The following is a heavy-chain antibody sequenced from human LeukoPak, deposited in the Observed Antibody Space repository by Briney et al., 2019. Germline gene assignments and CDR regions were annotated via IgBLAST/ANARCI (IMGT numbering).Heavy chain of an antibody. Sequence: GGSLRLSCAAPGFTFSSYEMNWVRQAPGKGLEWVSYISSSGSTIYYADSAKGRFTISRDNAKNSLYLQMNSLRAEDTAVYYCARDRKVRGSSWYNVYYFDYWGQGTLVTVSS. CDR2: ISSSGSTI. D-gene: IGHD6-13*01. CDR1: GFTFSSYE. J-gene: IGHJ4*02. V-gene: IGHV3-48*03. CDR3: ARDRKVRGSSWYNVYYFDY.